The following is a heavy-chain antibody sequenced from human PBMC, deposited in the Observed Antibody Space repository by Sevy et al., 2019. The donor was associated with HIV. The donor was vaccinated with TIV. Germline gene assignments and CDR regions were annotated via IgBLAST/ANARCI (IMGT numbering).Heavy chain of an antibody. CDR3: AKNIVVVPAAPSCSDY. J-gene: IGHJ4*02. Sequence: GGSLRLSCAASGFTFSSYNMNWVRQAPGKGLEWVSSISSSSSYKYYADSVKGRFTISRDNAKNSLYLQMNSLRAEDTAVYYCAKNIVVVPAAPSCSDYWGQGTLVTVSS. CDR1: GFTFSSYN. CDR2: ISSSSSYK. D-gene: IGHD2-2*01. V-gene: IGHV3-21*01.